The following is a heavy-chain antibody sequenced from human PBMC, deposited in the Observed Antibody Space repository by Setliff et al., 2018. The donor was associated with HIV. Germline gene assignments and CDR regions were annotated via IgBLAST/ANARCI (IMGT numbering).Heavy chain of an antibody. CDR1: GGSLISDIYY. J-gene: IGHJ3*02. CDR2: IYSGGST. Sequence: PSETLSLTCTVSGGSLISDIYYWGWIRQPAGKGLEWIGRIYSGGSTNYNPSLNSRVTMSVDTSKNQFSLRLTSVTAADTAVYYCARHYPRSDNAFDIWGQRTMVTVSS. V-gene: IGHV4-61*02. CDR3: ARHYPRSDNAFDI. D-gene: IGHD6-19*01.